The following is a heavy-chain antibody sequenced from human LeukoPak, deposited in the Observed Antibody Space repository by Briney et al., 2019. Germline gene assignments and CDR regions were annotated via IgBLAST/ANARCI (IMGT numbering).Heavy chain of an antibody. J-gene: IGHJ4*02. CDR1: GFTFSSYG. D-gene: IGHD3-16*01. Sequence: PGGSLRLSCAASGFTFSSYGMHWVRQAPGKGLEWAALVSDDGQYYADSVKGRFTISRDNSKNTVYLQMNSLRAEDTAVYYCAKDMGYTSMLSDEWGQGTLVTVSS. V-gene: IGHV3-30*18. CDR3: AKDMGYTSMLSDE. CDR2: VSDDGQ.